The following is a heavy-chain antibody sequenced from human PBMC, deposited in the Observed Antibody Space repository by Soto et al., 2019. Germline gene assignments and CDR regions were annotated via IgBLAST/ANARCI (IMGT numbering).Heavy chain of an antibody. Sequence: EVQLVESGGGLVQPGGSLRLSCAASGFTFSSYWMSWVRQAPGKGLEWVANIKQDGSEKYYVDSVKGRFTISRDNAKNSLYLQMNSLRAEDTAVYYCARDSSSSWYNWFDPWGQGTLVTVSS. CDR1: GFTFSSYW. CDR3: ARDSSSSWYNWFDP. V-gene: IGHV3-7*01. CDR2: IKQDGSEK. J-gene: IGHJ5*02. D-gene: IGHD6-13*01.